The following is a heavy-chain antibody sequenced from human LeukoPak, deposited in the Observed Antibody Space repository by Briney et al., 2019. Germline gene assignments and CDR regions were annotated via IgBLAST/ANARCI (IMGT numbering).Heavy chain of an antibody. Sequence: GGSLRLSCTASGFTFTYYTMTWVRQPPGKGLEWVSSISSSRRYIYYADSVKGRFTISRDNTKNSRYLQMNTLRAEDTAVYFCARDLRLEDVEMATMMDFWGQGTLVTVSS. V-gene: IGHV3-21*01. CDR3: ARDLRLEDVEMATMMDF. CDR1: GFTFTYYT. D-gene: IGHD5-24*01. CDR2: ISSSRRYI. J-gene: IGHJ4*02.